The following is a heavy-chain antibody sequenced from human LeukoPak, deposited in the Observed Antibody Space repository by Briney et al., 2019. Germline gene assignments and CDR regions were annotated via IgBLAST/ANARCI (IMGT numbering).Heavy chain of an antibody. V-gene: IGHV3-30*02. D-gene: IGHD3-22*01. CDR2: IRYDGSNK. CDR3: ARDLLKFDYYDSSGYYPHFDY. Sequence: GGSLRLSCAASGFTFSSYGMHWVRQAPGKGLEWVAFIRYDGSNKYYADSVKGRYTISRDNSKNTLYLQMNSLRAEDTAVYYCARDLLKFDYYDSSGYYPHFDYWGQGTLVTVSS. J-gene: IGHJ4*02. CDR1: GFTFSSYG.